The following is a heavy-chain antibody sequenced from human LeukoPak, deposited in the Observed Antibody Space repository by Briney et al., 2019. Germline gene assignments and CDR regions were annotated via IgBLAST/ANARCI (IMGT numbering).Heavy chain of an antibody. Sequence: GGSLRLSCAASGFTVSDNYMSWVRQSPGKGLEWVSVNYSDGSTYYADSVKGRVTISRDNSKNTLYLQINSLRAEDTALYYCARVEFYGSSGFFIGAYDIWGQGTMVTVSS. CDR2: NYSDGST. J-gene: IGHJ3*02. CDR1: GFTVSDNY. CDR3: ARVEFYGSSGFFIGAYDI. V-gene: IGHV3-66*01. D-gene: IGHD3-22*01.